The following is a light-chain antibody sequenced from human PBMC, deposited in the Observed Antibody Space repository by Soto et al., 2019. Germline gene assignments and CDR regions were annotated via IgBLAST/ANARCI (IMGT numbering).Light chain of an antibody. J-gene: IGKJ1*01. Sequence: EIVLTQSPATLSVSPGERATLSCRASQSVNQKLGWYQQKPGQAPRLLIYVASYRATGIPARFSGSGSGTEYTLTISNLQAEDFAVYYCQQYNDNWPTFGQGTKVDI. V-gene: IGKV3-15*01. CDR1: QSVNQK. CDR3: QQYNDNWPT. CDR2: VAS.